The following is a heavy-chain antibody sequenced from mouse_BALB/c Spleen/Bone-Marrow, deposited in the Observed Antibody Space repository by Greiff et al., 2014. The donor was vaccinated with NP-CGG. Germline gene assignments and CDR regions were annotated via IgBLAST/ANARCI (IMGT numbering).Heavy chain of an antibody. V-gene: IGHV1-15*01. Sequence: VQLQQPRAELVRPGASVTLSCKASGYTFTDYEMHWVKQTPVHGLEWIGAIDPETGGTAYNQKFKGKATLTADKSSSTAYMELRSLTSEDSAVYYCTSYDWFAYWGQGTLVTVSA. CDR3: TSYDWFAY. J-gene: IGHJ3*01. CDR1: GYTFTDYE. D-gene: IGHD2-12*01. CDR2: IDPETGGT.